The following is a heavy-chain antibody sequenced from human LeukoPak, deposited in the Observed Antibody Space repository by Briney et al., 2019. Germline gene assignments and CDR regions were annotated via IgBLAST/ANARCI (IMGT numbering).Heavy chain of an antibody. D-gene: IGHD4-23*01. V-gene: IGHV1-69*13. Sequence: SVKVSCKASGGTFSTYSITWVRQAPGQGLEWMGGIIPILGTTNFAQKFQDRLTITADESTSTAYTELSSLRSEDTAVYYCASGLRWFPGETDHWGQGTLVTVSS. CDR2: IIPILGTT. CDR1: GGTFSTYS. J-gene: IGHJ4*02. CDR3: ASGLRWFPGETDH.